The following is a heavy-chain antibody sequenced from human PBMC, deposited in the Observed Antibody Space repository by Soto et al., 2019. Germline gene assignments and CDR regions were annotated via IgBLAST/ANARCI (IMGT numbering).Heavy chain of an antibody. D-gene: IGHD2-2*01. CDR1: GFNFSSYA. CDR3: AKDPPLLSGTSSPLNWFDP. J-gene: IGHJ5*02. CDR2: ISGSGGST. Sequence: PGGSLRRSCAACGFNFSSYAMSWVRQAPGKGLEWVSAISGSGGSTYYADSVKGRFTISRDNSKNTLYLQMNSLRAEDTAVYYCAKDPPLLSGTSSPLNWFDPWGQGTLVTVSS. V-gene: IGHV3-23*01.